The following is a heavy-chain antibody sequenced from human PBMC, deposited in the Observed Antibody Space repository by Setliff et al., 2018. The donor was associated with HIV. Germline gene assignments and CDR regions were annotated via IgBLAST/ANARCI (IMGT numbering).Heavy chain of an antibody. CDR2: IYYSGST. CDR3: ARDRSDYYNLPGYFDH. J-gene: IGHJ4*02. CDR1: GGSISSGTYY. V-gene: IGHV4-31*03. D-gene: IGHD3-3*01. Sequence: SETLSLTCTVSGGSISSGTYYWSWIRQRPGKGLEWIGYIYYSGSTYYNPSLKSRVTISVDTSRNQFSLKLSSVTAADTAVYYCARDRSDYYNLPGYFDHWGQGTPVTVSS.